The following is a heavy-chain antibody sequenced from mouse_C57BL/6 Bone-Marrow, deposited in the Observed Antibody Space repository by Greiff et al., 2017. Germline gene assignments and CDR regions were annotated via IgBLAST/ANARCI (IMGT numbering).Heavy chain of an antibody. CDR3: ARELRTYFDY. J-gene: IGHJ2*01. D-gene: IGHD1-1*01. CDR2: ISDGGSYT. CDR1: GFTFSSYA. Sequence: DVMLVESGGGLVKPGGSLKLSCAASGFTFSSYAMSWVRQTPEKRLEWVATISDGGSYTYYPDNVKGRFPISRDNAKNNLYLQMSHLKSEDTAMYYCARELRTYFDYGGQGTTLTVSS. V-gene: IGHV5-4*03.